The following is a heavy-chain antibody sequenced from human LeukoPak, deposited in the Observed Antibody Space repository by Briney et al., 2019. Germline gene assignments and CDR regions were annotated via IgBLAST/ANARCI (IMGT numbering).Heavy chain of an antibody. CDR1: GFTFGSSDG. Sequence: PGGSLRLSCVASGFTFGSSDGIHWVRQAPGKGLEWVSAIRGGGSSTYYADSVKGRFTISRDNSKNTLYLQMNSLRAEDTAVYYCAPGGPGYYFDYWGQGTLVTVSS. J-gene: IGHJ4*02. CDR2: IRGGGSST. CDR3: APGGPGYYFDY. V-gene: IGHV3-23*01.